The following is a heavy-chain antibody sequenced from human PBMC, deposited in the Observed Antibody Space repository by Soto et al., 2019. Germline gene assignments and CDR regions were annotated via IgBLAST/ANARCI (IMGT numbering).Heavy chain of an antibody. CDR1: GYSFTNYH. CDR3: AIVRAGDTRDFEY. Sequence: QVQLVQSGAEVKQPGASVKVSCKASGYSFTNYHLHWVRQAPGQGLEWMGMIIPSGGRTTYAQKLKGRVTMTRDTSTGTVYLELTSLKSEDTAVYHWAIVRAGDTRDFEYWGQGTLVTVSS. V-gene: IGHV1-46*01. D-gene: IGHD3-3*01. J-gene: IGHJ4*02. CDR2: IIPSGGRT.